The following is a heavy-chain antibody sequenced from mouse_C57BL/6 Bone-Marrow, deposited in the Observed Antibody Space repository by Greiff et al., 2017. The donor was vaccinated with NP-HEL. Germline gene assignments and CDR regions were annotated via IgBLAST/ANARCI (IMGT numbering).Heavy chain of an antibody. V-gene: IGHV1-80*01. J-gene: IGHJ2*01. CDR2: IYPGDGDT. Sequence: VQLQQSGAELVKPGASVKISCKASGYAFSNYWMNWVKQRPGKGLEWIGQIYPGDGDTNYNGKFKGKATLTADKSSSTAYMQLSSLTSEDSAVYFCARGDDYDDFDYWGQGTTLTVSS. CDR1: GYAFSNYW. D-gene: IGHD2-4*01. CDR3: ARGDDYDDFDY.